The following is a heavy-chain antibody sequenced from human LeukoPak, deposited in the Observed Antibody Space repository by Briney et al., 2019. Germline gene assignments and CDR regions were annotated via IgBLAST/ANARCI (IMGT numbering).Heavy chain of an antibody. J-gene: IGHJ6*03. Sequence: GASVKVSCKASGYTFTSYDSNWVRQATGQGLEWMGWMNPNSGNTGYAQKFQGGVTMTRKTSISAPYMLICRLRSEDTAVYYCARGRSSMVRGYYYYYMDVWGKGNTVTISS. CDR3: ARGRSSMVRGYYYYYMDV. CDR2: MNPNSGNT. CDR1: GYTFTSYD. D-gene: IGHD3-10*01. V-gene: IGHV1-8*01.